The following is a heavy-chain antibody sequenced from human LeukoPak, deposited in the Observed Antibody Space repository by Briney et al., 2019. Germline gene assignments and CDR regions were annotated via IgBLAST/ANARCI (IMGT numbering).Heavy chain of an antibody. D-gene: IGHD2-8*01. V-gene: IGHV4-59*01. CDR2: IFYSGST. CDR3: ARKYCSNGICYHGNWFDS. Sequence: PSETLSLTCTVSGGSISSYYWSWIRQPPGKGLEWIGYIFYSGSTNYNPSLKSRVTISVDTSKNQFSLKLNSVTAADTAVYYCARKYCSNGICYHGNWFDSWGQGTLSPSPQ. J-gene: IGHJ5*01. CDR1: GGSISSYY.